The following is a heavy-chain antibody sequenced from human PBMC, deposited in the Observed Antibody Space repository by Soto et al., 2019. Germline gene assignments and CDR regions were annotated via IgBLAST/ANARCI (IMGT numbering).Heavy chain of an antibody. V-gene: IGHV4-39*01. D-gene: IGHD3-3*01. CDR2: IYYSGST. J-gene: IGHJ4*02. Sequence: QLQLQESGPGLVKPSETLSLTCTVSGGSISSSSYYWGWIRQPPGKGLEWIGSIYYSGSTYYNPSLKSRVTISVDTSKNQFSLKLSSVTAADTAVYYCDAVNYDFWSGYYILDYWGQGTLVTVSS. CDR3: DAVNYDFWSGYYILDY. CDR1: GGSISSSSYY.